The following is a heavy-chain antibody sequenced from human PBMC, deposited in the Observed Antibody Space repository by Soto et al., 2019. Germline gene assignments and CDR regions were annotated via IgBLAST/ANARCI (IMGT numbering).Heavy chain of an antibody. V-gene: IGHV1-18*03. CDR3: ARVYCSGGSCYLGFGWYYYYMDV. CDR2: ISAYNGNT. Sequence: ASVKVSCKASGYTFTSYGISWVRQAPGQGLEWMGWISAYNGNTNYAQKLQGRVTMTTDTSTSTAYMELRSLRSDDMAVYYCARVYCSGGSCYLGFGWYYYYMDVWGKGTTVTVSS. CDR1: GYTFTSYG. D-gene: IGHD2-15*01. J-gene: IGHJ6*03.